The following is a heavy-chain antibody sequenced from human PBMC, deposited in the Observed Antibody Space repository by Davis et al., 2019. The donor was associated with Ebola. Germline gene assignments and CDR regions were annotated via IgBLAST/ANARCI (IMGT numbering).Heavy chain of an antibody. V-gene: IGHV5-51*01. CDR2: IYPGDSYT. Sequence: GESLKISCKGSGYSFTSYWIGWVRQMPGKGLEWMGIIYPGDSYTRYSPSFQGQVTISADKSISTAYLQWSSLKASDTAMYYCARGNYGGNSYYYYGMDVWGKGTTVTVSS. CDR1: GYSFTSYW. D-gene: IGHD4-23*01. CDR3: ARGNYGGNSYYYYGMDV. J-gene: IGHJ6*04.